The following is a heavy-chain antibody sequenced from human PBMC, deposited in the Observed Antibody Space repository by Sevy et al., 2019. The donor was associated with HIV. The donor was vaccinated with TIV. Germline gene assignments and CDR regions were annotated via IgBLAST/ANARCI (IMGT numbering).Heavy chain of an antibody. CDR2: FNPNSGDT. Sequence: ASVNVSCKASGYTFIYYYLIWVRQAPGQGLEWMGRFNPNSGDTNYAQKFQGRVTMTRDASINSAYMELSRLTSDDTAVYYCAREWGFAMANAFDIWGQGTMVTVSS. J-gene: IGHJ3*02. CDR1: GYTFIYYY. D-gene: IGHD2-2*01. V-gene: IGHV1-2*06. CDR3: AREWGFAMANAFDI.